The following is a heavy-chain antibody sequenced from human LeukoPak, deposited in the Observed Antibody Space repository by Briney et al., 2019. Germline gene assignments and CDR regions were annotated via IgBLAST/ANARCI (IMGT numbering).Heavy chain of an antibody. J-gene: IGHJ4*02. D-gene: IGHD3-10*01. CDR1: GFTFDDYA. CDR2: ISWNSGSI. CDR3: AKDLWFGDDY. V-gene: IGHV3-9*01. Sequence: GGSLRLSCAASGFTFDDYAMHWVRQAPGKGLEWVSGISWNSGSIGYADSVKGRFTISRDNAKNSLYLQINSLRAEDTALYYCAKDLWFGDDYWGQGTLVTVSS.